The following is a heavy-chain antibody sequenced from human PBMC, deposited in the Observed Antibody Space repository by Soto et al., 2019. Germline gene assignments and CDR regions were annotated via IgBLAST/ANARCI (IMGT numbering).Heavy chain of an antibody. J-gene: IGHJ4*02. CDR1: GFTFSSYA. Sequence: EVQLLESGGGLVQPGGSLRLSCAASGFTFSSYATCWVRQAPGKGLEWVSSISGSGDHTWYADSGKGRFTISRDNSKNTLYVQMNSLSAEDTAIYYCAKVTGDYRDYWGQGTLVTVSS. V-gene: IGHV3-23*01. CDR2: ISGSGDHT. CDR3: AKVTGDYRDY. D-gene: IGHD3-9*01.